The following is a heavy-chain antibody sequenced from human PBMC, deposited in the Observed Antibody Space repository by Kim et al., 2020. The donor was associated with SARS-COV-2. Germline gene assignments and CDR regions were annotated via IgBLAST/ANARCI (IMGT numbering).Heavy chain of an antibody. CDR3: AKRLGPTTPNFDY. Sequence: GGFLRLSCAASGFTFSGYGMSWVRQAPGKGLEWVSAVSDTGADRNYANSVKGRFTISRDNSKNTLYLQMNSLRDEDTAVYYCAKRLGPTTPNFDYWGQGTLVTVSS. J-gene: IGHJ4*02. CDR2: VSDTGADR. CDR1: GFTFSGYG. D-gene: IGHD1-26*01. V-gene: IGHV3-23*01.